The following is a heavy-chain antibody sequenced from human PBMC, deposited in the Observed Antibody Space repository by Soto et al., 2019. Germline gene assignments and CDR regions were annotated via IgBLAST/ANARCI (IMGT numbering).Heavy chain of an antibody. CDR3: ARESLGSGWYPYYYYGMDV. J-gene: IGHJ6*02. D-gene: IGHD6-19*01. CDR1: GDSVSSNSAA. CDR2: TYYRSKWYN. V-gene: IGHV6-1*01. Sequence: XQALSIPSAISGDSVSSNSAACNLIRHSPSIGLEWLGRTYYRSKWYNDYAVSVKSRITINPDTSKNQFSLQLNSVTPEDTAVYYCARESLGSGWYPYYYYGMDVWGQGTTVTVSS.